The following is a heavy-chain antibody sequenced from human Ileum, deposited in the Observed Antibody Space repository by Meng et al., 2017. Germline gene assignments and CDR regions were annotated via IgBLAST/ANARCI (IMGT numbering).Heavy chain of an antibody. V-gene: IGHV1-69*01. CDR2: IIPIFDTP. CDR1: GGTFNTYA. D-gene: IGHD2-21*02. Sequence: GRLVQSGAEVKKPGSSVKGSRKVSGGTFNTYAISWVRQAPGQGLEWMGGIIPIFDTPNYAQKFQDRVTITADASTSTTYMELNGLMSEDTALYYCARGAVVATTYYFDSWGQGTLVTVSS. J-gene: IGHJ4*02. CDR3: ARGAVVATTYYFDS.